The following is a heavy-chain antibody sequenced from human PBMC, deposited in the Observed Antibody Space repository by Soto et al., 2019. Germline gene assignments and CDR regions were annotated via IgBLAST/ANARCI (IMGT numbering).Heavy chain of an antibody. CDR2: IWYDGSNK. CDR3: ARGVAVAGT. Sequence: QVQLVESGGGVVQPGRSLRLCCAASRFTFSSYGMHWVRQAPGKGLEWVAVIWYDGSNKYYADSVKGRFTISRDNSKNTLYLQMNSLRAEDTAVYYCARGVAVAGTWGQGTLVTVSS. D-gene: IGHD6-19*01. CDR1: RFTFSSYG. V-gene: IGHV3-33*01. J-gene: IGHJ4*02.